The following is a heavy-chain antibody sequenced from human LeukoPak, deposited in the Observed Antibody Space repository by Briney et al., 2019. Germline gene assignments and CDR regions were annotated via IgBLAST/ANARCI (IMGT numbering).Heavy chain of an antibody. V-gene: IGHV3-23*01. D-gene: IGHD5-24*01. CDR2: IIGGGDFT. CDR3: AKDQLATIRGYFDY. J-gene: IGHJ4*02. Sequence: GGSLRLSCAASGSTFTSYAMSWVRQAPGKGLEWVSAIIGGGDFTYYADSVKGRFTISRDNSKNTLYLQMNSLRAENTAVYYCAKDQLATIRGYFDYWGQGTLVTVSS. CDR1: GSTFTSYA.